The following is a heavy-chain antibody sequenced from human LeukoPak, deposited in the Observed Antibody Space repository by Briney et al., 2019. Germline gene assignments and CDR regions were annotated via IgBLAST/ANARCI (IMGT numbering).Heavy chain of an antibody. V-gene: IGHV3-7*01. J-gene: IGHJ4*02. D-gene: IGHD2-2*01. CDR3: ARYCSSTSCYGADFDY. CDR1: GFTFSSYW. CDR2: IKQDGSEK. Sequence: GGFLRLSCAASGFTFSSYWMSWVRQAPGKGLEWVANIKQDGSEKYYVDSVKGRFTISRDNAKNSLYLQMNSLRAEDTAVYYCARYCSSTSCYGADFDYWGQGTLVTVSS.